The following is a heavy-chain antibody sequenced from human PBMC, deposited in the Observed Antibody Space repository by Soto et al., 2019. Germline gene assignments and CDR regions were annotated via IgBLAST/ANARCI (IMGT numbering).Heavy chain of an antibody. CDR3: TKDRATHRNY. J-gene: IGHJ4*02. V-gene: IGHV3-30*18. CDR1: GFTFRNYV. Sequence: QVQLVESGGGVVQPGRSLSLSCAASGFTFRNYVMHWVRQAPGKGLEWVAVISSDGSNKYYADSVKGRFTISRDNSKNTLYLQMNSLRIEDTAVYYCTKDRATHRNYWRQGTLVTVSS. CDR2: ISSDGSNK. D-gene: IGHD5-12*01.